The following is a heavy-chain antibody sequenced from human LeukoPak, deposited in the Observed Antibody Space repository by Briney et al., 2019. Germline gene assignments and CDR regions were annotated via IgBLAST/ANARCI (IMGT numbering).Heavy chain of an antibody. V-gene: IGHV4-34*01. CDR2: INHSGST. Sequence: SETLSLTCAVYGGSFSGYSWTWIRQPPGKGLEWIGEINHSGSTNYNPSLKSRVTISVDTSKNQFSLKLSSVTAADTAVYYCARREYSYGWYYWGQGTLVTVSS. CDR3: ARREYSYGWYY. D-gene: IGHD5-18*01. J-gene: IGHJ4*02. CDR1: GGSFSGYS.